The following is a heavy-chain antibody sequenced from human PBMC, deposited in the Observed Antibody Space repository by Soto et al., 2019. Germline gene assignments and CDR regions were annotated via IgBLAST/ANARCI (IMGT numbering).Heavy chain of an antibody. D-gene: IGHD3-3*01. CDR1: GFSFDDYA. CDR3: AKARSYDFWSGYFDY. J-gene: IGHJ4*02. V-gene: IGHV3-9*01. Sequence: EVKLVESGGGLVQPGRSLRLSCAASGFSFDDYAMHWVRQAPGKGLEWVTGISWNSGSRGYADSVKGRFTVSRDNAKNSLYIQMNSLREADTAVYYCAKARSYDFWSGYFDYWGQGVLVTVSS. CDR2: ISWNSGSR.